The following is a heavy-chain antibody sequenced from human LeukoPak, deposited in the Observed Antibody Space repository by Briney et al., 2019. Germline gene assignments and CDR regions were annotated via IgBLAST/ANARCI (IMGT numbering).Heavy chain of an antibody. D-gene: IGHD3-3*01. Sequence: PGGSLRLSCAASGFTFSSYGMHWVRQAQGKWLEWVAFIRYDGSNKYYADSVKGRFTISRDNSKNTLYLQMNSLRAEDTAVYYCANGGYDFWSGYPRIDAFDIWGQGTMVTVSS. V-gene: IGHV3-30*02. J-gene: IGHJ3*02. CDR2: IRYDGSNK. CDR1: GFTFSSYG. CDR3: ANGGYDFWSGYPRIDAFDI.